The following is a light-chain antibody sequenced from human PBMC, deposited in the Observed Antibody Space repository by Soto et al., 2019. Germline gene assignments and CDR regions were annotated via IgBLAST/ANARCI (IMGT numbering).Light chain of an antibody. V-gene: IGKV3-20*01. CDR1: QSVSTNY. J-gene: IGKJ1*01. CDR3: QQYVTSPWT. CDR2: GAS. Sequence: EIVLTQSPGTLSLSSGERATLSCRASQSVSTNYLAWYQQKPGQAPRLLIYGASSRAAGIPDRFSASGSGTDFILTISRLEPEDFAVYYCQQYVTSPWTFGQGTKVEIK.